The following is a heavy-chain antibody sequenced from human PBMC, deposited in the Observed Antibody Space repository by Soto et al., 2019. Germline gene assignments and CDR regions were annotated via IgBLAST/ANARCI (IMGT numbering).Heavy chain of an antibody. D-gene: IGHD3-10*01. CDR2: IYPGDSDT. CDR3: ARHLGDGYGSGRNYGMDV. V-gene: IGHV5-51*01. CDR1: GYSFTSYW. Sequence: GESLKISCKGSGYSFTSYWIGWVRQMPGKGLEWMGIIYPGDSDTRYSPSFQGQVTISADKSISTAYLQWSSLKASDTAMYYCARHLGDGYGSGRNYGMDVWGQGTTVTVSS. J-gene: IGHJ6*02.